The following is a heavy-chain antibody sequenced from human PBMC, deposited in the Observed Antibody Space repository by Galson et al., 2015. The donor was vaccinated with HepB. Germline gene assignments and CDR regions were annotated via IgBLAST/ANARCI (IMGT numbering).Heavy chain of an antibody. V-gene: IGHV3-49*03. CDR3: TRPLSTTSYYCYGVDV. CDR1: GFTLGDYA. CDR2: IRGKAHGGTT. Sequence: SLRLSCAASGFTLGDYAMAWFRQAPGKGLEWVGFIRGKAHGGTTEYAAPVKGRFTISRDDSKSIAYLQMNSLKTEDTAVYYCTRPLSTTSYYCYGVDVWGQGTTVTVSS. J-gene: IGHJ6*02. D-gene: IGHD1-1*01.